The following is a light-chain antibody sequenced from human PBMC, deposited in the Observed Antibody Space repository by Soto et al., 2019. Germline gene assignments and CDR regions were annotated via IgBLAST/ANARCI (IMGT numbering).Light chain of an antibody. CDR3: QQYTDWPRT. CDR2: GAS. J-gene: IGKJ1*01. V-gene: IGKV3-15*01. CDR1: QIINNN. Sequence: EIVMTQSPAIVSASPGEGVTISYRASQIINNNVAWYQQKPGQAPRLLISGASGRATGIPARFSGSGSGTDFTFTISSLQSEDFAMYYCQQYTDWPRTFGLGTKVDIK.